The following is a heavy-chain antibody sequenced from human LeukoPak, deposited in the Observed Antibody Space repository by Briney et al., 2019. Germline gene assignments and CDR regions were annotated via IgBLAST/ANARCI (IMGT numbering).Heavy chain of an antibody. J-gene: IGHJ4*02. V-gene: IGHV1-2*02. CDR1: GYTFTGYY. D-gene: IGHD3-22*01. Sequence: ASVKVSCKASGYTFTGYYMHWVRQAPGQGLEWMGWINPNSGGTNYAQKFQGRVTMTRDTSISTAYMELSRLRSDDTAVYYCARQDSSGYLSEYWGQGTLVTVSS. CDR2: INPNSGGT. CDR3: ARQDSSGYLSEY.